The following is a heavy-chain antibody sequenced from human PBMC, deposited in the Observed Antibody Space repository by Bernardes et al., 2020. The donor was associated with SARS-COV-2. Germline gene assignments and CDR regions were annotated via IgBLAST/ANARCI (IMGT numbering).Heavy chain of an antibody. CDR2: ISGSGGST. J-gene: IGHJ6*02. CDR1: GFTFSSYA. D-gene: IGHD1-26*01. CDR3: AKKLTNSPLRPYYYGMDV. Sequence: GSLRLSCAASGFTFSSYAMSWVRQAPGKGLEWVSAISGSGGSTYYADSVKGRFTISRDNSKNTLYLQMNSLRAEDTAVYYCAKKLTNSPLRPYYYGMDVWGQGTTVTVSS. V-gene: IGHV3-23*01.